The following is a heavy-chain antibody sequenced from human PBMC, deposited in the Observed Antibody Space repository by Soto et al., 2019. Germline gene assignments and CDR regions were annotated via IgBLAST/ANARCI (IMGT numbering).Heavy chain of an antibody. CDR1: GGTFSSYA. Sequence: ASVKVSCKASGGTFSSYAISWVRQAPGQGLEWMGGIIPIFGTANYAQKFQGRVTITADKSTSTAYMELSSLRSEDTAVYYCASEGYCSSTSCYGDYYGMDVWGQGTTVTV. CDR2: IIPIFGTA. D-gene: IGHD2-2*01. J-gene: IGHJ6*02. V-gene: IGHV1-69*06. CDR3: ASEGYCSSTSCYGDYYGMDV.